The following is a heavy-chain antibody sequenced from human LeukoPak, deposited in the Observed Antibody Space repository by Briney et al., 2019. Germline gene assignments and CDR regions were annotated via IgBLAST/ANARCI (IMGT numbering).Heavy chain of an antibody. J-gene: IGHJ4*02. D-gene: IGHD3-10*01. V-gene: IGHV4-34*01. CDR1: GGSFSGYY. Sequence: SETLSLTCAVYGGSFSGYYWSWIRQPPGKGLEWIGEINHSGSTNYNPSLKSRVTISVDTSKNQFSLKLSSVTAADTAVYYCAMFYGSGVPHYWGQGTLVTVSS. CDR3: AMFYGSGVPHY. CDR2: INHSGST.